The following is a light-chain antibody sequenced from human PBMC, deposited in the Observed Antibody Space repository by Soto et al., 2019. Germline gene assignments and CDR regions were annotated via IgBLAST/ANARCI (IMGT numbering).Light chain of an antibody. CDR2: GAS. J-gene: IGKJ1*01. CDR3: QQYGSSPWT. Sequence: EIVLTSSLATLSLYPGERATLSCRASQSVSSSYLAWYQQKPGQAPRLLIYGASSRATGIPDRFSGSGSGTDFTLTISRLEPEDFAVYYCQQYGSSPWTFGQGTKVDIK. V-gene: IGKV3-20*01. CDR1: QSVSSSY.